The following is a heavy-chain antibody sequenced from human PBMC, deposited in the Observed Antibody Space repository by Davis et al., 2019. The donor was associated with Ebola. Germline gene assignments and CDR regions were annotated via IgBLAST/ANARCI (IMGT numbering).Heavy chain of an antibody. CDR1: GGSVSSGSYY. D-gene: IGHD3-22*01. J-gene: IGHJ4*02. V-gene: IGHV4-61*01. Sequence: SETLSLTCTVSGGSVSSGSYYWSWIRQPPGKGLEWIGYIYYSGSTDYNPSLKSRVTISVDTSKNQFSLKLSSVTAADTAVYYCARSAAQYYYDDSGYYSTAGTDFDYWGQGTLVTVSS. CDR2: IYYSGST. CDR3: ARSAAQYYYDDSGYYSTAGTDFDY.